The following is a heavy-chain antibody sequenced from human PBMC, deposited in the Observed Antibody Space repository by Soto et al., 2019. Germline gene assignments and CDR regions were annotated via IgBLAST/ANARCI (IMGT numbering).Heavy chain of an antibody. Sequence: PPETLSLTCTVSGDSVSSGTYFWSCIRQPPGKGLEWIGYCYYSGSTNYNPTLKSRVTISVDTSKNQFSLKLSSVTAADTAVYYCARYYYDSSGLDYWGQGTLVTSPQ. V-gene: IGHV4-61*01. CDR3: ARYYYDSSGLDY. J-gene: IGHJ4*02. D-gene: IGHD3-22*01. CDR2: CYYSGST. CDR1: GDSVSSGTYF.